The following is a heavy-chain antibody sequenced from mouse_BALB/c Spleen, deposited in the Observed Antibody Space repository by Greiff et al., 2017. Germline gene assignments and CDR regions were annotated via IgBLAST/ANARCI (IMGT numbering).Heavy chain of an antibody. CDR3: TRGGITSFDY. V-gene: IGHV6-6*02. CDR1: GFTFSNYW. J-gene: IGHJ2*01. D-gene: IGHD2-4*01. Sequence: EVQRVESGGGLVQPGGSMKLSCVASGFTFSNYWMHWVRQSPEQGLEWVAEIRLKSNNYATHYAGSVKGRFTISRDDSKSSVYLQMNNLRAEDTGIYYCTRGGITSFDYWGQGTTLTVSS. CDR2: IRLKSNNYAT.